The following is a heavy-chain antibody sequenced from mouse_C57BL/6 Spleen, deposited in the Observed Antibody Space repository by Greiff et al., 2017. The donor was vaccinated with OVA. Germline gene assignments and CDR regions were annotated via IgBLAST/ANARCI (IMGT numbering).Heavy chain of an antibody. J-gene: IGHJ2*01. CDR2: INPSSGYT. V-gene: IGHV1-4*01. CDR3: ARSTTVVASDY. CDR1: GYTFTSYT. D-gene: IGHD1-1*01. Sequence: VKLQESGAELARPGASVKMSCKASGYTFTSYTMHWVKQRPGQGLEWIGYINPSSGYTKYNQKFKDKATLTADKSSSTAYMQLSSLTSEDSAVYYCARSTTVVASDYWGQGTTLTVSS.